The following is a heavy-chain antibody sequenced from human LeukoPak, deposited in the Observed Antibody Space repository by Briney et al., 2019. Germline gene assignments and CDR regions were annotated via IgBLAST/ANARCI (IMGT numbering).Heavy chain of an antibody. Sequence: SGGSLRLSCAASGFTFSSYGMSWVRQAPGKGLEWVSAISGSGGSTYYADSVKGRFTISRDNAKNSLYLQMNSLRAEDTAVYYCARGYYGDYYYYYMDVWGKGTTVTVSS. CDR2: ISGSGGST. V-gene: IGHV3-23*01. D-gene: IGHD4-17*01. J-gene: IGHJ6*03. CDR3: ARGYYGDYYYYYMDV. CDR1: GFTFSSYG.